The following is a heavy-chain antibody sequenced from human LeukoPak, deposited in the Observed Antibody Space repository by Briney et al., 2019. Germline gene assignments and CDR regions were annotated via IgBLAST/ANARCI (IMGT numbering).Heavy chain of an antibody. V-gene: IGHV4-39*07. D-gene: IGHD2-15*01. J-gene: IGHJ5*02. CDR3: ARVYGRSNWFDP. CDR1: GGSISSSSYY. CDR2: IYYTGST. Sequence: PPETLSLTCTVSGGSISSSSYYWGWIRQPPGKGLEWIGSIYYTGSTYYNPSLKSRVTISIDTSKNQFSLKLSSVTAADTAVYCCARVYGRSNWFDPWGQGTLVTVSS.